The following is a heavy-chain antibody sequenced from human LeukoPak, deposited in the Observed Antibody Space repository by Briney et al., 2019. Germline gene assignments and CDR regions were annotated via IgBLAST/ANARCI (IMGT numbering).Heavy chain of an antibody. J-gene: IGHJ6*02. V-gene: IGHV4-39*07. CDR1: GGSISSSSYY. CDR2: IYYSGST. D-gene: IGHD4-17*01. CDR3: AREGREDGDYPHYYYYGMDV. Sequence: PSETLSLTCTVSGGSISSSSYYWGWIRQPPGKGLEWIGSIYYSGSTYYNPSLKSRVTISVDTSKNQFSLKLSSVTAADTAVYYCAREGREDGDYPHYYYYGMDVWGQGTTVTVSS.